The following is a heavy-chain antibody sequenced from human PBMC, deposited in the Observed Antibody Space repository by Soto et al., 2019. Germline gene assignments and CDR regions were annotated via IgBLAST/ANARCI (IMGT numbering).Heavy chain of an antibody. J-gene: IGHJ4*02. CDR3: ARESAVAAGFDF. CDR2: IYSGGST. V-gene: IGHV3-53*01. CDR1: GFTVSSNY. Sequence: GGSLRLSCAASGFTVSSNYMSWVRQAPGKGLEWVSIIYSGGSTYDADSVKGRFTISRDNSKNTLYLQMNSLRAEDTAVYYCARESAVAAGFDFWGQGTLVTVSS. D-gene: IGHD6-13*01.